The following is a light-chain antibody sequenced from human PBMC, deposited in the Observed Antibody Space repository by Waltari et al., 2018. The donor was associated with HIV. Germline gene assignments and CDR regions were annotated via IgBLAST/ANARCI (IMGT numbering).Light chain of an antibody. V-gene: IGLV2-14*03. Sequence: AVTQPASVSGLPGQSTTISCTGDDSDFGLYNFVSWYQQHSGKPPKLILYDVDSRASGGSDRFSGSMSDNTASLTIAGLRAEDEAHYYCASFTGDNTVMFGGGTEVTVL. CDR3: ASFTGDNTVM. J-gene: IGLJ3*02. CDR1: DSDFGLYNF. CDR2: DVD.